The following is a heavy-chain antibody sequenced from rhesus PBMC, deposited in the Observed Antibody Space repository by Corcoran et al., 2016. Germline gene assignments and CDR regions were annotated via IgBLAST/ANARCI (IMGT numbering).Heavy chain of an antibody. J-gene: IGHJ4*01. CDR1: GGSISDSYR. Sequence: QVQLQASGPGVLQPSETLSLTFAVSGGSISDSYRWSWIRQPPGKGLEWVGYIYGSSTSTNYNPSRKSRVTSSKDTSKNQFSLKLSSVTAADTAVYYCARDRRNGGQGVLVTVSS. V-gene: IGHV4S10*01. CDR3: ARDRRN. CDR2: IYGSSTST. D-gene: IGHD4-17*01.